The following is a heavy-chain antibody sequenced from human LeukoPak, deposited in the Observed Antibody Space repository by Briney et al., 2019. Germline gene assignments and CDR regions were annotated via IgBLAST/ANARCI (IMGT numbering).Heavy chain of an antibody. CDR1: GFTFSSYE. V-gene: IGHV3-48*03. CDR3: AKDGEDDIWGTYRYSSLGY. D-gene: IGHD3-16*02. CDR2: ISSSGSTI. J-gene: IGHJ4*02. Sequence: GGSLRLSCAASGFTFSSYEMNWVRQAPGKGLEWVSYISSSGSTIYYADSVKGRFTISRDNAKNSLYLQMNSLRAEDTAVYHCAKDGEDDIWGTYRYSSLGYWGQGTLVTVSS.